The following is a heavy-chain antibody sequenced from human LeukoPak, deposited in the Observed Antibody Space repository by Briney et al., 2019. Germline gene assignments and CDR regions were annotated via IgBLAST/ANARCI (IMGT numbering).Heavy chain of an antibody. CDR1: GFTVSSNY. V-gene: IGHV3-66*01. CDR2: IYSGGST. Sequence: PGGSLRLSCAASGFTVSSNYMSWVRQAPGKGLEWVSVIYSGGSTYYADSVKGRFTISRDNSKNTLYLQMNSLRAEDTAVYYCARTIAQYSNTWLYYYYGLDVWGQGTTVTVSS. D-gene: IGHD2-21*01. CDR3: ARTIAQYSNTWLYYYYGLDV. J-gene: IGHJ6*02.